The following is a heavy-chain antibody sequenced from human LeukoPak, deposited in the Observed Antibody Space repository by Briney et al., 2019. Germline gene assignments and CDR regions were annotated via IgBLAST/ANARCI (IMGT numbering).Heavy chain of an antibody. J-gene: IGHJ4*02. V-gene: IGHV3-21*04. CDR2: ISSSNSFI. D-gene: IGHD2-2*01. CDR3: AKADIVVVPAAIANFDY. Sequence: AGGSLRLSCAASGFTFSIYTINWVRQAPGKGLEWVSSISSSNSFIYYADSVKGRFTISRDNSKNTLCLQMNSLRAEDTAVYYCAKADIVVVPAAIANFDYWGQGTLVTVSS. CDR1: GFTFSIYT.